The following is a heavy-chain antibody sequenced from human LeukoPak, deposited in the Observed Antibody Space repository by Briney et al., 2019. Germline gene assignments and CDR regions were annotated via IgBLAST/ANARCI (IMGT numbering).Heavy chain of an antibody. J-gene: IGHJ3*02. CDR3: ASVVGGYYPPVEGFDI. Sequence: GGTLRLSCAASGSTFSSCWMHWVRQAPGKGLVWVSRINSDGSATNYADSVKGRFTISRDNAKNTVYLQMNSLRAEDTAVYYCASVVGGYYPPVEGFDIWGQWTMVTVSS. V-gene: IGHV3-74*01. CDR2: INSDGSAT. D-gene: IGHD3-3*01. CDR1: GSTFSSCW.